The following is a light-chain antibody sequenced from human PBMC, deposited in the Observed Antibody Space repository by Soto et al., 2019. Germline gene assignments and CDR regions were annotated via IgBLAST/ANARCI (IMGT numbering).Light chain of an antibody. J-gene: IGKJ2*01. V-gene: IGKV2-28*01. Sequence: DIVMTPSPLSLPVSPGEPASISCRSSQSLLHNNGYNYLDWYLQKPGQSPQLLIYLGSNRASGVPDRFSGSGSGADFTLKISRVEAEDVGVYYCMQALQAPLYTFGQGTKLEIK. CDR2: LGS. CDR3: MQALQAPLYT. CDR1: QSLLHNNGYNY.